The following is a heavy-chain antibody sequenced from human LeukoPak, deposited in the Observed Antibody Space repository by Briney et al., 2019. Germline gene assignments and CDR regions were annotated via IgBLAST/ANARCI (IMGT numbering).Heavy chain of an antibody. CDR3: AKMRDLPYGAEIDY. Sequence: RAGGSLRLSCAASGFTFSSYSMNWVRQAPGKGLEWVAVISYDGSNKYYADSVKGRFTISRDNSKNTLYLQMNSLRAEDTAVYYCAKMRDLPYGAEIDYWGQGTLVTVSS. CDR2: ISYDGSNK. J-gene: IGHJ4*02. CDR1: GFTFSSYS. V-gene: IGHV3-30*18. D-gene: IGHD4-17*01.